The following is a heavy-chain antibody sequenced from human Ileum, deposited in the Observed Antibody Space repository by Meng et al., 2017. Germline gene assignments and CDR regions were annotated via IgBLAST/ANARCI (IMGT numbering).Heavy chain of an antibody. J-gene: IGHJ4*02. CDR1: GGSFSSGGYY. CDR3: AREPPAAAGTGADY. CDR2: IYYSGTT. D-gene: IGHD6-13*01. V-gene: IGHV4-31*03. Sequence: QVQLQESGPGLVKPSQALSLTCTVSGGSFSSGGYYWSWIRQHPGKGLEWIGYIYYSGTTYYNPSLKSRVTISVDTSKNQFSLKLSSVTAADTAVYYCAREPPAAAGTGADYWGQGTLVTVSS.